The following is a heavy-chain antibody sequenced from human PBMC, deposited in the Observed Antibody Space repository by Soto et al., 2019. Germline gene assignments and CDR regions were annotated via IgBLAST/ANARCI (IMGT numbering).Heavy chain of an antibody. Sequence: QVQLVESGGGVVQPGRSLRLSCAASGFTFSSYGMHWVRQAPGKGLQWVAVISYDGNNKYYADSVKGRFTISRDNSKNSLYLEMNSRRAEDTAVYYCAKSVYNWNDGFFDYWGQGTLVTVSS. V-gene: IGHV3-30*18. J-gene: IGHJ4*02. D-gene: IGHD1-1*01. CDR2: ISYDGNNK. CDR3: AKSVYNWNDGFFDY. CDR1: GFTFSSYG.